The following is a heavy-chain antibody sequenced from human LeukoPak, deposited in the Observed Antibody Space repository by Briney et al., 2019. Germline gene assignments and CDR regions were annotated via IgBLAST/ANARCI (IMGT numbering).Heavy chain of an antibody. J-gene: IGHJ4*02. D-gene: IGHD1-7*01. CDR2: INPSGGRI. V-gene: IGHV1-46*01. Sequence: ASVKVSCKASGYTFTNYYMHWVRQAPGQGLEWMGIINPSGGRITYAQTFQGRVTMTSDMSTSTVYMELSSLRSEDTAVYYCARDLGARRELLYFDLVYWGQGALVTVSS. CDR1: GYTFTNYY. CDR3: ARDLGARRELLYFDLVY.